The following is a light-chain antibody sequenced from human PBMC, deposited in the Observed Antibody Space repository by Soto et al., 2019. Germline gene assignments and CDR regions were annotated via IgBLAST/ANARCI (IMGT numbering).Light chain of an antibody. V-gene: IGLV1-44*01. J-gene: IGLJ2*01. CDR1: NSNIGSNT. CDR2: DNN. CDR3: ASWDDSLNAVV. Sequence: QSVLTQPPSASGTPGQRVTISCSGSNSNIGSNTVNWYQQLPGTAPKLLIYDNNQRPSGVPSRFSDSKSGTSASLAISGLQSEDEADYYCASWDDSLNAVVFGGGTKLTVL.